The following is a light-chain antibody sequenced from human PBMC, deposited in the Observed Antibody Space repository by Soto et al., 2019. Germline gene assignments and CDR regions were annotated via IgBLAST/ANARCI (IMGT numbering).Light chain of an antibody. Sequence: EIVLPQTPGTLSLSPGERATLSCRASQSVSNRYLAWYQQKPGQAPRFLIYVASTRATGIPARFSASGSGTDFTLSISSVEPEDFAVYYCQQYGTSPWTFGQGTKVDIK. J-gene: IGKJ1*01. CDR2: VAS. V-gene: IGKV3-20*01. CDR1: QSVSNRY. CDR3: QQYGTSPWT.